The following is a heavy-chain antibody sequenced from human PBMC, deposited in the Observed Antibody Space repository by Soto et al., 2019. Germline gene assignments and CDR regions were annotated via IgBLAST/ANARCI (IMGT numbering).Heavy chain of an antibody. CDR1: GCTFTSYA. J-gene: IGHJ6*02. Sequence: GASVKVSCKASGCTFTSYAMHWVRQAPGQRLEWMGWINAGNGNTKYSQKFQGRVTITRDTSASTAYMELSSLRSEDTAVYYCARNPPESGYFTGAYYSYGMDVWGQGTTVTVSS. CDR2: INAGNGNT. D-gene: IGHD3-3*01. V-gene: IGHV1-3*01. CDR3: ARNPPESGYFTGAYYSYGMDV.